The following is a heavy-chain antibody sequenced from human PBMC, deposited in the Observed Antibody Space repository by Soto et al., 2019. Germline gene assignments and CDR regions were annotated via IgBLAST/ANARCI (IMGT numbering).Heavy chain of an antibody. CDR3: AKDSSSWYVSSYCDY. V-gene: IGHV1-18*01. D-gene: IGHD6-13*01. Sequence: ASVKVSCKTSGYTFSTSGISWVRQAPGQGLEWVGWIRPDNGNRKSAQRLQGRVTLTTDTSASTAYMELRSLTSDDTAVYYCAKDSSSWYVSSYCDYWGQGTLVTVSS. CDR1: GYTFSTSG. CDR2: IRPDNGNR. J-gene: IGHJ4*02.